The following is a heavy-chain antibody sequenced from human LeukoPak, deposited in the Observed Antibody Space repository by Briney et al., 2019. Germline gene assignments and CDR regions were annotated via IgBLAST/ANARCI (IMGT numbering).Heavy chain of an antibody. D-gene: IGHD5-18*01. CDR2: ISPNSGGT. CDR1: GYTFTAYY. Sequence: ASVKVSCKASGYTFTAYYMHWVRQAPGQGLEWMGWISPNSGGTKYAQKFQGRVTMTSDTSISTAYMELSRLTSDDTAVYYCARSLNSYEYPLFDHWGQGTLVTVSS. V-gene: IGHV1-2*02. J-gene: IGHJ4*02. CDR3: ARSLNSYEYPLFDH.